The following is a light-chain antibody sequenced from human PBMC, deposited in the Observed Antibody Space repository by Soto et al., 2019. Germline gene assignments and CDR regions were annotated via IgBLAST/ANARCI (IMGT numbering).Light chain of an antibody. CDR2: GAS. CDR3: QQYGRSPWT. V-gene: IGKV3-20*01. J-gene: IGKJ1*01. CDR1: RSVSSSY. Sequence: EIVFTQSPGTLSLSPGDRATLSFRASRSVSSSYLAWYQQKPGQAPGLLIYGASSRATGIPDRFSGSGSGTDFTLTISRLEPEDFAVYYCQQYGRSPWTFGQGTKVDI.